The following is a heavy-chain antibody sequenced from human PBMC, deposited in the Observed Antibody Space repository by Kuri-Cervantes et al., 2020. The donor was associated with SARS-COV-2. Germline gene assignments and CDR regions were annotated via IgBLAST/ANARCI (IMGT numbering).Heavy chain of an antibody. V-gene: IGHV4-38-2*02. D-gene: IGHD3-3*01. CDR2: IYHSGST. CDR1: GYSISSGYY. Sequence: GSLRLSCTVSGYSISSGYYWGWIRQPPGKGLEWIGSIYHSGSTYYNPSLKSRVTISVDTAKRHFSLKLSSVSAADTAVYYCARAGEWLFGDAFDIWGQGTMVTVSS. CDR3: ARAGEWLFGDAFDI. J-gene: IGHJ3*02.